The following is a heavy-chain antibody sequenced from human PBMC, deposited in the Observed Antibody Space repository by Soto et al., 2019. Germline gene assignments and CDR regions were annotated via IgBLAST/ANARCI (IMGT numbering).Heavy chain of an antibody. CDR2: ISSNGGST. V-gene: IGHV3-64D*08. D-gene: IGHD2-2*01. CDR3: VKEGDDFVVVPAANGDWFDP. CDR1: GFTFISYA. J-gene: IGHJ5*02. Sequence: GGSLRLSCSASGFTFISYAMHWVRQAPGKGLEYVSAISSNGGSTYYADSVKGRFTISRDNSKNTLYLQMSSLRAEDTAVYYCVKEGDDFVVVPAANGDWFDPWGQGTLVIVSS.